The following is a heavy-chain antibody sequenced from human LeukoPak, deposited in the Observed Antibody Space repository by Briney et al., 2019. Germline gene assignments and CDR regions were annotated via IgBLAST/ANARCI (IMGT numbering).Heavy chain of an antibody. J-gene: IGHJ3*02. V-gene: IGHV3-30*18. CDR3: AKDWGYSSSPGRLPDAFDI. CDR2: ISYDGSNK. D-gene: IGHD6-6*01. Sequence: GGSLRLSCAASGSTFSSYGIHWVRQAPGKGLEWVAVISYDGSNKYYADSVKGRFTISRDNSKNTLYLQMNSLRAEDTAVYYCAKDWGYSSSPGRLPDAFDIWGQGTMVTVSS. CDR1: GSTFSSYG.